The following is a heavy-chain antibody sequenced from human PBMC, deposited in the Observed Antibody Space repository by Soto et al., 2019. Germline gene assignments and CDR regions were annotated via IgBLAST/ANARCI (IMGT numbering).Heavy chain of an antibody. Sequence: QVQLVESGGGVVQPGRSLRLSCAASGFTFSNYGMHWVRQAPGKGLEWVALIWVDESNKYYADSVKGRFTISRDNSKNPLYLQMNSLRAEDTAMYYCARDRDCSGTSCYRYYFHFWGQGTLVSVSS. J-gene: IGHJ4*02. CDR2: IWVDESNK. D-gene: IGHD2-2*01. CDR3: ARDRDCSGTSCYRYYFHF. CDR1: GFTFSNYG. V-gene: IGHV3-33*01.